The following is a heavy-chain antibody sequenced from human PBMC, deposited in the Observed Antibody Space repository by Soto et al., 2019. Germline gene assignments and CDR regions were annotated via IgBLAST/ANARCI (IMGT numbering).Heavy chain of an antibody. V-gene: IGHV3-9*01. J-gene: IGHJ3*02. CDR1: GFTFHDHA. CDR2: INWNSGNI. Sequence: EVQLVESGGGLVQPGRSLRLSCAASGFTFHDHAMHWVRQAPGKGLEWVSGINWNSGNISYADAVKGRFTISRDNAKNSLDLQMNSLRPEDTALYFCTKDRYETSDQGAFDIWGQGTLVTVSS. D-gene: IGHD3-22*01. CDR3: TKDRYETSDQGAFDI.